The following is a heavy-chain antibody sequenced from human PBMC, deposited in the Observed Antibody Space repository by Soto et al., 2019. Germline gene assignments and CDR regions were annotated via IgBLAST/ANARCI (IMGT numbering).Heavy chain of an antibody. D-gene: IGHD3-10*01. CDR2: IYYSGST. J-gene: IGHJ6*02. V-gene: IGHV4-31*03. CDR1: GGSISSGSYY. CDR3: ATRTDYYYGSGSLGGMDV. Sequence: QVQLQESGPGLVKPSQTLSLTCTVSGGSISSGSYYWSWIRQLPGKGLEWIGYIYYSGSTYYNPSLKSRVTISVDTSKHQFSLKLNSVTVADTAVYYCATRTDYYYGSGSLGGMDVWGQGTTVTVSS.